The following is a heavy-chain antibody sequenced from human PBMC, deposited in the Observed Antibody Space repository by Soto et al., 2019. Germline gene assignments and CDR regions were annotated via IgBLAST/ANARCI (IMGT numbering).Heavy chain of an antibody. CDR2: ISSSGSTI. V-gene: IGHV3-11*01. Sequence: PGGSLRLSCAASGFTFSDYYMSWIRQAPGKGLEWVSYISSSGSTIYYADSVKGRFTISRDNAKNSPYLQMNSLRAEDTAVYYCARGPYCSSTSCHHQNYYYYMDVWGKGTTVTVSS. CDR3: ARGPYCSSTSCHHQNYYYYMDV. D-gene: IGHD2-2*01. J-gene: IGHJ6*03. CDR1: GFTFSDYY.